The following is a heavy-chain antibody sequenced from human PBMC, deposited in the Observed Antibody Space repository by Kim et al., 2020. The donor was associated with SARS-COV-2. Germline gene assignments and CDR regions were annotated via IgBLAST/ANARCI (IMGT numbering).Heavy chain of an antibody. Sequence: ASVKVSCKASGYTFTGYYMHWVRQAPGQGLEWMGWINPNSGGTNYAQKFQGRVTMTRDTSISTAYMELSRLRSDDTAVYYCASGVVGTYCGGDCYLRDFQHWGQGTLVTVSS. V-gene: IGHV1-2*02. CDR1: GYTFTGYY. J-gene: IGHJ1*01. CDR3: ASGVVGTYCGGDCYLRDFQH. CDR2: INPNSGGT. D-gene: IGHD2-21*02.